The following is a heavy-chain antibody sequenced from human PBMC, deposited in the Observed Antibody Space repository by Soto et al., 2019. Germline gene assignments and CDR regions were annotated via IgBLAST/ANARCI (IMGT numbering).Heavy chain of an antibody. V-gene: IGHV5-51*03. D-gene: IGHD2-15*01. CDR3: ARPLSPGGGYDAFDI. J-gene: IGHJ3*02. Sequence: EVQLVQSGAEVKKPGESLKISCKGSGYSFPSYWIGWLRQMPGKGLECMGIIYPGDSDTRYSPSSQGQVTISADKSISTAYLQWSSLKASDTAMYYCARPLSPGGGYDAFDIWGQGTMVTVSS. CDR1: GYSFPSYW. CDR2: IYPGDSDT.